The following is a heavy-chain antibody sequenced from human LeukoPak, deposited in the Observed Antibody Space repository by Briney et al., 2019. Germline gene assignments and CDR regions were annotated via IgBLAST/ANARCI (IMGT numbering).Heavy chain of an antibody. Sequence: GRSLRLSCAASGFTFSSYAMHWVRQAPGKGLEWVAVISYDGSNKCYADSVKGRFTISRDNSKNTLYLQMNSLRAEDTAVYYCASGSSSQFDYWGQGTLVTVSS. CDR2: ISYDGSNK. CDR1: GFTFSSYA. V-gene: IGHV3-30*04. J-gene: IGHJ4*02. D-gene: IGHD6-13*01. CDR3: ASGSSSQFDY.